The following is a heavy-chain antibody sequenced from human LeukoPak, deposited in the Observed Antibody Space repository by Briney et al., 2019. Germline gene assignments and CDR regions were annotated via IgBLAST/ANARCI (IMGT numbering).Heavy chain of an antibody. CDR3: AGLVGRYSNGMYYYFDY. V-gene: IGHV4-4*02. J-gene: IGHJ4*02. D-gene: IGHD1-26*01. CDR2: MYLSGTT. Sequence: PSGTLSLTCAVSGGSITSVNLWAWVRQPPGKGLEWVGEMYLSGTTTCNPSLRGRATISLDRSKNQVSLRLNSATAADTALYYCAGLVGRYSNGMYYYFDYWGQGTLVTVSS. CDR1: GGSITSVNL.